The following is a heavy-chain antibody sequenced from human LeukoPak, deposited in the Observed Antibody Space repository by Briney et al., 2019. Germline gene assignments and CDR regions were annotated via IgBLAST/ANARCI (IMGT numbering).Heavy chain of an antibody. CDR1: GFSFSSYE. J-gene: IGHJ6*03. V-gene: IGHV3-48*03. D-gene: IGHD4-11*01. CDR3: ARDGKVTTSYYYYYYYMDV. CDR2: ISSGGGTI. Sequence: GGSLRLSCAACGFSFSSYEMNWVRQAPGRGLEWVSYISSGGGTINYADSVKGRFTISRDNAKNSLYLQMNSLRAEDTAVYYCARDGKVTTSYYYYYYYMDVWGKGTTVTVSS.